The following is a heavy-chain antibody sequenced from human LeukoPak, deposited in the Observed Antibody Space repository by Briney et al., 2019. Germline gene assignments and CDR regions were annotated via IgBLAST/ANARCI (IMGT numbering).Heavy chain of an antibody. V-gene: IGHV1-2*02. D-gene: IGHD6-13*01. CDR1: GYTFTGYY. J-gene: IGHJ4*02. CDR3: ARAGYSSSRTIGY. Sequence: ASVKVSCKASGYTFTGYYMHWVRQAPGQGLEWMGWINPNGGGTDYAQKFQGRVTMTRDTSISTAYMELSRLRSDDTAVYYCARAGYSSSRTIGYWGQGTLVTVSS. CDR2: INPNGGGT.